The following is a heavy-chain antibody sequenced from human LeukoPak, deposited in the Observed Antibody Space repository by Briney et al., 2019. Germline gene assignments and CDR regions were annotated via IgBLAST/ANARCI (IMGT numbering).Heavy chain of an antibody. CDR3: ARGNPYCGGDCYLDY. J-gene: IGHJ4*02. V-gene: IGHV3-33*01. Sequence: GGSLRLSCAASGFTFSSYGMHWVRQAPGKGLEWVAVIWYDGSNKYYADSVKGRFTISRDNSKNTLYLQMNSLRAEDTAVYYCARGNPYCGGDCYLDYWGQGTLVTVSS. D-gene: IGHD2-21*02. CDR1: GFTFSSYG. CDR2: IWYDGSNK.